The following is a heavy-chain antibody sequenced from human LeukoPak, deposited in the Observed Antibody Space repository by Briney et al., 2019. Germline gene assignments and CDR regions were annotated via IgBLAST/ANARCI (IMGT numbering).Heavy chain of an antibody. D-gene: IGHD1-14*01. CDR2: ISSSSSTI. CDR1: GFTFSSYS. V-gene: IGHV3-48*01. CDR3: ARGPDSDY. Sequence: PGGSLRLSCAASGFTFSSYSMNWVRQAPGKGLEWVSYISSSSSTIYYADSVKGRFTISRDNSKNTLYLQMNSLRAEDTAVYYCARGPDSDYWGQGTLVTVSS. J-gene: IGHJ4*02.